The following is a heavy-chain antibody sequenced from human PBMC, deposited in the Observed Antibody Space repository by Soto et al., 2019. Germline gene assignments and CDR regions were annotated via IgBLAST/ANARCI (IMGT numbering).Heavy chain of an antibody. V-gene: IGHV4-59*01. CDR2: IYYSGST. J-gene: IGHJ4*02. D-gene: IGHD6-19*01. CDR1: GGSISSYY. CDR3: AKDTVPASSGWSSYFDY. Sequence: PSGSLSLTCTVSGGSISSYYWSWIRQPTGKGLEWIGYIYYSGSTNYNPSLKSRVTISVDTSKNQFSLKLSSVTAEDTALYYCAKDTVPASSGWSSYFDYWGQGTLVTVSS.